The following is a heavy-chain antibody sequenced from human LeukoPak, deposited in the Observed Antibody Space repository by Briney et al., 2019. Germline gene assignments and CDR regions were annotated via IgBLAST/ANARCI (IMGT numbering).Heavy chain of an antibody. CDR2: TYTSGST. Sequence: SETLSLTCTVSGGSISNYYWSWIRQPAGKGLEWIGRTYTSGSTNYNPSLKSRVTMSVDTSKNQFSLKLDSVTAADTAVYYCARDVRRSSSSSNSYYYYMDVWGKGTTVTVSS. CDR3: ARDVRRSSSSSNSYYYYMDV. D-gene: IGHD6-6*01. CDR1: GGSISNYY. J-gene: IGHJ6*03. V-gene: IGHV4-4*07.